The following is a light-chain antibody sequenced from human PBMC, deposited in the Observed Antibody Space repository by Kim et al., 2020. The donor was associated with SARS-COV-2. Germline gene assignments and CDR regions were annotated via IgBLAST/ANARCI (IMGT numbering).Light chain of an antibody. J-gene: IGKJ1*01. V-gene: IGKV3-20*01. CDR1: QSGSRSY. Sequence: SPGETATLSCRASQSGSRSYCAWYQQKPGQAPRLLMYDASTRATGIPDRFSGSGSGTDFTLTITRLEPEDFAVYNCQQYVSSPQTFGQGTKVDIK. CDR3: QQYVSSPQT. CDR2: DAS.